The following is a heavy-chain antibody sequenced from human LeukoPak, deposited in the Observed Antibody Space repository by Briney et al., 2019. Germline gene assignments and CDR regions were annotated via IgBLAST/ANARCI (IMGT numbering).Heavy chain of an antibody. J-gene: IGHJ4*02. Sequence: SETLSLTCVVSGGSIITNDYWWGWIRQPPGKGLEWIGSIYHSGSTYYNPSLKSRVTISVDTSKNQFSLKLSSVTAADTAVYYCARGNWNDVVGYYFDYWGQGTLVTVSS. V-gene: IGHV4-39*07. CDR2: IYHSGST. D-gene: IGHD1-1*01. CDR1: GGSIITNDYW. CDR3: ARGNWNDVVGYYFDY.